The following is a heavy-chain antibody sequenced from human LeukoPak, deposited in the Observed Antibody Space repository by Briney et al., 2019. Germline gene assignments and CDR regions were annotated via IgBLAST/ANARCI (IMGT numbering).Heavy chain of an antibody. CDR3: AKVLRDYGDYVSDWYFDL. CDR2: ISGAGDST. D-gene: IGHD4-17*01. Sequence: GGSLRLSCAASGFTFSSYAMSWVRQAPGKGLEWVSAISGAGDSTYYADSVRGRFTTSRDNSKNTLFLQMNSLRAEDTAVYYCAKVLRDYGDYVSDWYFDLWGRGTLVTVSS. V-gene: IGHV3-23*01. J-gene: IGHJ2*01. CDR1: GFTFSSYA.